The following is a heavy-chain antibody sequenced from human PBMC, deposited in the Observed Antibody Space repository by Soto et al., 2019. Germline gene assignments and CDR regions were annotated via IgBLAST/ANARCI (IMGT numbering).Heavy chain of an antibody. CDR2: ISGSDGKT. Sequence: GTLRLSCAASGFNFHWYWMSWVRQAPGKGLEWVATISGSDGKTYYADSVKGRFSISRDTSRNTLYLQMNSLRADDTAIYYCAKWSYLDYWGQGTRVTVSS. CDR1: GFNFHWYW. D-gene: IGHD3-3*01. J-gene: IGHJ4*02. V-gene: IGHV3-23*01. CDR3: AKWSYLDY.